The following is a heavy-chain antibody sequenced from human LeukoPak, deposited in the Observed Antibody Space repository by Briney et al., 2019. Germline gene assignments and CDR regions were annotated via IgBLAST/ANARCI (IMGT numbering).Heavy chain of an antibody. D-gene: IGHD5-18*01. Sequence: GASVKVSCKASGFTFTSSAVQWVRQARGQRLEWIGWIVVGSGNTNYAQKFQERVTITRDMSTSTAYMELSSLRSEDTAVYYCARDHSYGSPRDAFDIWGQGTMVTVSS. CDR1: GFTFTSSA. J-gene: IGHJ3*02. CDR3: ARDHSYGSPRDAFDI. V-gene: IGHV1-58*01. CDR2: IVVGSGNT.